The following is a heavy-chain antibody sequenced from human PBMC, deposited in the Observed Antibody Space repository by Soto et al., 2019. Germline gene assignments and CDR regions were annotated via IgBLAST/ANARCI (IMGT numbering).Heavy chain of an antibody. CDR2: IYHSGST. Sequence: QVQLQESGPGLVKPSGTLSLTCAVSGGSISSSNWWSWVRQPPGKGLEWIGEIYHSGSTNYNPSLKSRVTISVDKSKTQFSLKLSSVTAADTAVYYCARDTVIEGGGGSYPFDYWGQGTLVTVSS. CDR3: ARDTVIEGGGGSYPFDY. D-gene: IGHD1-26*01. CDR1: GGSISSSNW. J-gene: IGHJ4*02. V-gene: IGHV4-4*02.